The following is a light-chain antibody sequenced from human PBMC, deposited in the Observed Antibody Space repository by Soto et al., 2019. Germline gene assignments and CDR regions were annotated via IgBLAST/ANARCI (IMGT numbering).Light chain of an antibody. J-gene: IGKJ2*01. V-gene: IGKV1-39*01. CDR1: QSISSY. Sequence: DIQMTQSPSSLSASVGDRVTITCRASQSISSYLHGYQQKPGTAPKLLIYAASSLQSGVPSRFSGSGSGTDFTLTISSLQPEDCATDHCQQSYSTPYTFGQGTKLEIK. CDR3: QQSYSTPYT. CDR2: AAS.